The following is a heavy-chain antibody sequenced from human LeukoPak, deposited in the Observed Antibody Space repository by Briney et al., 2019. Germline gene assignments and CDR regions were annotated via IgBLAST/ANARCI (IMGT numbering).Heavy chain of an antibody. CDR2: ITSSGSTI. V-gene: IGHV3-11*04. Sequence: GGSLRLSCAASGFTFSDYYMSWIRQAPGKGLEWVSYITSSGSTIYYADSVKGRFTISRDNAKNSLYLQMNSLRAEDTAVYYCARKRLGQLPGAFDIWGQGTMVTVSS. CDR1: GFTFSDYY. D-gene: IGHD3/OR15-3a*01. J-gene: IGHJ3*02. CDR3: ARKRLGQLPGAFDI.